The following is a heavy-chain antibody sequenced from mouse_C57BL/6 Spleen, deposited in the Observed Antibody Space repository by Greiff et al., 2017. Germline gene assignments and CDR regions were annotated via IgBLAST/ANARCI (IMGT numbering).Heavy chain of an antibody. CDR2: IYPGDGDT. CDR1: GYAFSSSW. CDR3: AIYGNYVGDFDG. V-gene: IGHV1-82*01. Sequence: VKLMESGPELVKPGASVKISCKASGYAFSSSWMNWVKQRPGKGLEWIGRIYPGDGDTNYNGKFKGKATLTADKSSSTAYMQLSSLTSEDSAVYFGAIYGNYVGDFDGRGKGTTLTVSS. J-gene: IGHJ2*01. D-gene: IGHD2-1*01.